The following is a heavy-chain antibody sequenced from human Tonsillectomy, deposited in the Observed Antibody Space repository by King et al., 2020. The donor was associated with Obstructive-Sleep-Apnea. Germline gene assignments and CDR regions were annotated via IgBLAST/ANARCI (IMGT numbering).Heavy chain of an antibody. CDR2: MNPNSGNT. CDR1: GYTFTSYD. J-gene: IGHJ5*02. Sequence: VQLVESGAEVKKPGASVKVSCKASGYTFTSYDINWVRQATGQGLAWRGGMNPNSGNTGYVQKFQGRVTMTRNTSISTAYMELSSLRSEDTAVYYCARDFTWGWFDPWGQGTLVTVSS. CDR3: ARDFTWGWFDP. D-gene: IGHD3-16*01. V-gene: IGHV1-8*01.